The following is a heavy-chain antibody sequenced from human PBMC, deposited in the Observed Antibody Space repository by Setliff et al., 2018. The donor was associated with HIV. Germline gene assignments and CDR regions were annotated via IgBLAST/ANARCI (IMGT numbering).Heavy chain of an antibody. V-gene: IGHV1-69*05. CDR1: GYRFSTFG. CDR2: IIPISGTA. Sequence: SVKVSCKASGYRFSTFGISWVRQAPGQGLEWMGGIIPISGTAVYAQNFRGRVTVATDDSTNTAYMEISSLKSDDTAVYFCARVGGIELWNQAYFDYWGQGTLVTV. J-gene: IGHJ4*02. CDR3: ARVGGIELWNQAYFDY. D-gene: IGHD1-1*01.